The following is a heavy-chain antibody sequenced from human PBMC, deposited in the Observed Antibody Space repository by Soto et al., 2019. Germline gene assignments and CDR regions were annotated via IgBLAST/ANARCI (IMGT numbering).Heavy chain of an antibody. CDR1: GFTFSSYA. V-gene: IGHV3-23*01. D-gene: IGHD3-3*01. CDR3: ARHKYYDFWSGYLDDAFDI. Sequence: GGSLSLSCAASGFTFSSYAMSWVRQAPGKGLEWVSAISGSGGSTYYADSVKGRFTISRDNSKNTLYLQMNSLRAEDTAVYYCARHKYYDFWSGYLDDAFDIWGQGTMVTVSS. CDR2: ISGSGGST. J-gene: IGHJ3*02.